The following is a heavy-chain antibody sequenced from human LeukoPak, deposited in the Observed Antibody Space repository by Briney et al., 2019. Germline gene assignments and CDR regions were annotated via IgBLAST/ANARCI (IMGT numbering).Heavy chain of an antibody. CDR1: GFTFSSYG. J-gene: IGHJ4*02. CDR2: ISYHGSNK. Sequence: GGSLRLSCAASGFTFSSYGMYWVRQAPGKGLEWVAVISYHGSNKYYADSVKGRFTISRDNSKNTLYLQMNSLRAEDTAVYYCVTGGGNSVVYWGQGTLVTVSS. D-gene: IGHD4-23*01. V-gene: IGHV3-30*03. CDR3: VTGGGNSVVY.